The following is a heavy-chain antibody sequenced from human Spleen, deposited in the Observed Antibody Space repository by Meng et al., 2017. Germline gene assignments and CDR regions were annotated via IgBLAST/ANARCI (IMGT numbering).Heavy chain of an antibody. CDR3: ARKITGSRHDY. D-gene: IGHD1-26*01. J-gene: IGHJ4*02. CDR2: IHYTGIT. V-gene: IGHV4-59*01. CDR1: DGSISRYY. Sequence: HVQRQLSVPGLLCPAETLSLTSSVSDGSISRYYWSWIRQPPGKGLDWIGYIHYTGITDYNPSLKSRDTISVDASKNQFSLKVSSVSAADTAMYYCARKITGSRHDYWGRGTLVTVSS.